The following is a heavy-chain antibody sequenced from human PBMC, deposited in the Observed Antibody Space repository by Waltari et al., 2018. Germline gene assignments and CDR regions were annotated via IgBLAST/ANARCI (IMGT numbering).Heavy chain of an antibody. J-gene: IGHJ4*02. CDR1: GGSFRGDY. CDR3: ARGRSRAAAGLFDY. CDR2: TNHGGST. Sequence: QVQLQQSGAGLLKPPETLSPTCAVCGGSFRGDYWSWIRQPPGKGLEWSGETNHGGSTNYNPSLKSRVTISVDTSKNQFSLKLSSVTAADTAVYYCARGRSRAAAGLFDYWGQGTLVTVSS. D-gene: IGHD6-13*01. V-gene: IGHV4-34*01.